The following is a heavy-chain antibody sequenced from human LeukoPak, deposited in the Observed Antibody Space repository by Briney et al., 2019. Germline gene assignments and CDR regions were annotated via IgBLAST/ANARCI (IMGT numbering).Heavy chain of an antibody. CDR2: ISGSAGST. CDR3: AKGGSSGRRYFDL. D-gene: IGHD6-13*01. Sequence: GGSLRLSCAASGFTFSSSAMNWVRRAPGKGLEGVSVISGSAGSTYYADSVKGRFTISRDNSKNTVYLQMNSLRAEDTAVYYCAKGGSSGRRYFDLWGRGALVTVSS. V-gene: IGHV3-23*01. CDR1: GFTFSSSA. J-gene: IGHJ2*01.